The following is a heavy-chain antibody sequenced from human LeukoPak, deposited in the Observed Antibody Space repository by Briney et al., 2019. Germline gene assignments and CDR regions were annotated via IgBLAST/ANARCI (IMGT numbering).Heavy chain of an antibody. CDR1: GFTFGSFW. V-gene: IGHV3-74*01. D-gene: IGHD1-26*01. CDR2: INRDGSSA. CDR3: AREDGWSYHLDR. Sequence: GGSLRLSCAPSGFTFGSFWMQSVRQAPGKGLVWVSRINRDGSSATYADSVMGRLTISRDNAKSTLYLEINSLRAEDTAVYYCAREDGWSYHLDRWGQGALVTVSS. J-gene: IGHJ4*02.